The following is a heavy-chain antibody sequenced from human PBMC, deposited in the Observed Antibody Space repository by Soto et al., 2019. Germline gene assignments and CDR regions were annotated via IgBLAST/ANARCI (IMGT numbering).Heavy chain of an antibody. CDR1: GYTFTSYG. CDR2: ISAYNGNT. J-gene: IGHJ6*02. CDR3: ARVRFLEWLLYGYYGMDV. Sequence: ASVKVSCKASGYTFTSYGISRVRQAPGQGLEWMGWISAYNGNTNYAQKLQGRVTMTTDTSTSTAYMELRSLRSDDTAVYYCARVRFLEWLLYGYYGMDVWGQGTTVTVSS. D-gene: IGHD3-3*01. V-gene: IGHV1-18*01.